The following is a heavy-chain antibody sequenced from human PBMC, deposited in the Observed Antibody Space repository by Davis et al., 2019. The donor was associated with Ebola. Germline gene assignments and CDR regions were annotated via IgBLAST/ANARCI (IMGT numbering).Heavy chain of an antibody. CDR3: AHGRDYYDSSGPTDY. Sequence: GESLKISCAASGFTFSSYGMHWVRQAPGKGLEWVAVISYDGSNKYYADSVKGRFTISRDNSKNTLYLQMNSLRAEDTAVYYCAHGRDYYDSSGPTDYWGQGTLVTVSS. V-gene: IGHV3-30*03. CDR1: GFTFSSYG. J-gene: IGHJ4*02. D-gene: IGHD3-22*01. CDR2: ISYDGSNK.